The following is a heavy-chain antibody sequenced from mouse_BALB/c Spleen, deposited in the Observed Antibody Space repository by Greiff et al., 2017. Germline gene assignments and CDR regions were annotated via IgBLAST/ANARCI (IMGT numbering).Heavy chain of an antibody. J-gene: IGHJ3*01. CDR3: ARSVYYDYDGPAY. CDR2: ISSGSSTI. D-gene: IGHD2-4*01. CDR1: GFTFSSFG. Sequence: EVKVVESGGGLVQPGGSRKLSCAASGFTFSSFGMHWVRQAPEKGLEWVAYISSGSSTIYYADTVKGRFTISRDNPKNTLFLQMTSLRSEDTAMYYCARSVYYDYDGPAYWGQGTLVTVSA. V-gene: IGHV5-17*02.